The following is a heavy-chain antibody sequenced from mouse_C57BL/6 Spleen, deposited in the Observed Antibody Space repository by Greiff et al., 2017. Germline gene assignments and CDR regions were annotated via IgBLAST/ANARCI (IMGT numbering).Heavy chain of an antibody. CDR2: INPNNGGT. CDR1: GYTFTDYY. D-gene: IGHD2-1*01. CDR3: AREVIFDY. J-gene: IGHJ2*01. Sequence: VQLQQSGPELVKPGASVKISCKASGYTFTDYYMNWVKQSHGKSLEWIGDINPNNGGTSYNQKFKGKATLTVDKSSSTSYMERRSLTSEDSAVYYCAREVIFDYWGQGTTLTVSS. V-gene: IGHV1-26*01.